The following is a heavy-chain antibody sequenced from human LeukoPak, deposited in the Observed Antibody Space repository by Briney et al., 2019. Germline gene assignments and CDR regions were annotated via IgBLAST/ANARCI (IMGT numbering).Heavy chain of an antibody. D-gene: IGHD1-26*01. CDR2: INPTGTTT. CDR3: ARDNSVGGIAWWFDP. CDR1: GYIFINHW. Sequence: ASVKVSCKASGYIFINHWMHWVRQAPGQGLEWVGLINPTGTTTLYAQKFQGRITLTRGMSATTDYMELSSLTSEDTAVYYCARDNSVGGIAWWFDPWGQGTLVTVSS. V-gene: IGHV1-46*01. J-gene: IGHJ5*02.